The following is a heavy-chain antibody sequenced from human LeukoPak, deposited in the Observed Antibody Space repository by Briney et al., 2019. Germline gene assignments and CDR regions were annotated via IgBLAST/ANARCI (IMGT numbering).Heavy chain of an antibody. Sequence: GGSLRLSCAASGFTFSSYTMNWVRQAPGKGLEWVAVISYDESNKSYADSVKGRFTISRDNSKNTLYLQMNSLRTEDTAVYYCAKDLMAYCGGDCYSEGFWFDPWGQGTLVTVSS. V-gene: IGHV3-30*18. D-gene: IGHD2-21*02. J-gene: IGHJ5*02. CDR2: ISYDESNK. CDR3: AKDLMAYCGGDCYSEGFWFDP. CDR1: GFTFSSYT.